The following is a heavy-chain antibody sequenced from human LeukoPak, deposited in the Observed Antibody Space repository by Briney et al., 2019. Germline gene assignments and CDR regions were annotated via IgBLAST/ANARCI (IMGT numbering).Heavy chain of an antibody. V-gene: IGHV4-39*01. CDR2: MFYRGST. J-gene: IGHJ4*02. CDR3: ARQGGWGGAASLIEF. Sequence: SETLSLTCSVSGVSISTSTNYWAWIRQPPGKGLEWIGSMFYRGSTYYNPSLRSRVTISVDTSKNQFSLKLSSVTASDTAMFYCARQGGWGGAASLIEFWGQGTLVTVSS. D-gene: IGHD1-26*01. CDR1: GVSISTSTNY.